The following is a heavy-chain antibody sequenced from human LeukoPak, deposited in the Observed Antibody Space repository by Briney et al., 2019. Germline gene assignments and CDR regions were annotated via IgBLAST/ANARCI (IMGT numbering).Heavy chain of an antibody. CDR2: ISYDGSNK. Sequence: GGSLRLSCAASGFTFSSYAMHWVRQAPGKGLEWVAVISYDGSNKYYADSVKGRFTISRDNSKNTLYLQMNSLRAEDTAVYYCSRESGSGSYKFDYWGQGTLVTVSS. J-gene: IGHJ4*02. V-gene: IGHV3-30*04. D-gene: IGHD1-26*01. CDR1: GFTFSSYA. CDR3: SRESGSGSYKFDY.